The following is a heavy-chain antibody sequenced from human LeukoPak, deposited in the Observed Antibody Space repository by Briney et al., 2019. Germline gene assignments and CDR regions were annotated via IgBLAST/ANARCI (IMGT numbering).Heavy chain of an antibody. J-gene: IGHJ4*02. Sequence: GGSLRLSCAASGSTFSGSAMHWVRQASGKGLEWVGRIRSKANSYATAYAASVKGRFTISRDDSKNTAYLQMNSLKTEDTAVYYCTSVATTSGGARYWGQGTLVTVSS. CDR3: TSVATTSGGARY. CDR1: GSTFSGSA. CDR2: IRSKANSYAT. V-gene: IGHV3-73*01. D-gene: IGHD4-17*01.